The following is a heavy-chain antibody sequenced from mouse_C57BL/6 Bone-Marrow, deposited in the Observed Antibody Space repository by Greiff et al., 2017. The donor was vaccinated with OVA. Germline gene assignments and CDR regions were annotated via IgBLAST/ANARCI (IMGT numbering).Heavy chain of an antibody. V-gene: IGHV5-2*01. Sequence: EVKLQESGGGLVQPGESLKLSCESNEYEFPSHDMSWVRKTPEKRLELVAAINSDGGSTYYPDTMERRFIISRDNTKKTLYLQMSSLRSEDTALYYCARQGMITTTGYAMDYWGQGTSVTVSS. CDR3: ARQGMITTTGYAMDY. CDR1: EYEFPSHD. D-gene: IGHD2-4*01. CDR2: INSDGGST. J-gene: IGHJ4*01.